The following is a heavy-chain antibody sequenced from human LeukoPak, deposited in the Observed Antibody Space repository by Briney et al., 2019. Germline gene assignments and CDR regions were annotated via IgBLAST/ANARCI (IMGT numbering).Heavy chain of an antibody. J-gene: IGHJ4*02. CDR1: GFTFDDYA. CDR3: AKEDCSSTSCYMSRGGYLIDY. Sequence: QLGRSLRLSCAASGFTFDDYAMHWVQQAPGKGLEWVSGIIYNTGKIGYADSVKGRFAICRDNAKNSLYLQMNSLRAEDTALYYCAKEDCSSTSCYMSRGGYLIDYWGQGTLVTVAS. D-gene: IGHD2-2*02. V-gene: IGHV3-9*01. CDR2: IIYNTGKI.